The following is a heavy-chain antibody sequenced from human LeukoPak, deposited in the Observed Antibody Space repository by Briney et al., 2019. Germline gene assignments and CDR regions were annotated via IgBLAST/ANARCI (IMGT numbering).Heavy chain of an antibody. CDR1: GGTFSSYA. CDR2: IIPIFGTA. D-gene: IGHD1-26*01. V-gene: IGHV1-69*05. CDR3: ARRVVGASGGFFDY. Sequence: SVKVSCKASGGTFSSYAISWVRQAPGQGLEWMGGIIPIFGTANYAQKFQGRVTMTRDTSISTAYMELSRLRSDDTAVYYCARRVVGASGGFFDYWGQGTLVTVSS. J-gene: IGHJ4*02.